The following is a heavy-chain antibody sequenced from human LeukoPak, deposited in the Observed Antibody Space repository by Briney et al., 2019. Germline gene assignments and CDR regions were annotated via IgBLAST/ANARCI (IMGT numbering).Heavy chain of an antibody. CDR2: ISSGGSTL. D-gene: IGHD5-24*01. J-gene: IGHJ4*02. Sequence: GGSLRLSCEASGFTFSSYEMNWVRQAPGKGLEWVSYISSGGSTLYYADSAKGRFTISRDNAKNSLYLQMDSLRAEDTAFYYCARVRDGSQDYWGQGTLVTVSS. V-gene: IGHV3-48*03. CDR3: ARVRDGSQDY. CDR1: GFTFSSYE.